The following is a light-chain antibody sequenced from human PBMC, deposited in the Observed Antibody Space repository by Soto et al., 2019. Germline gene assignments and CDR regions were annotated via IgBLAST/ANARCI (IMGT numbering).Light chain of an antibody. J-gene: IGKJ1*01. CDR2: WAS. CDR3: KQYYSLLMWM. V-gene: IGKV4-1*01. CDR1: QSVLYSSNNKNY. Sequence: DIVMTQSPGSLAVSLGERATINCKSSQSVLYSSNNKNYLAWYQQKPGQPPKLLIYWASTRESGVPERFSGSGSGTDFTLTISSLQAEDVAVYYCKQYYSLLMWMFGQGTKVEMK.